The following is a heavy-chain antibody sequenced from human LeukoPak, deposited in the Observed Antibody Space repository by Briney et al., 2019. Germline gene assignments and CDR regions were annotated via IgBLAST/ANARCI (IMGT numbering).Heavy chain of an antibody. CDR2: ISSGSSYI. V-gene: IGHV3-21*01. J-gene: IGHJ4*02. Sequence: GGSLRLSCAASGFTFSSYSMNWVRQAPGKGLEWVSSISSGSSYIYYADSVKGRFTFSRDNAKNSLYMQMNSLRDEETAVYYCARDGHCSGGACNFDYWGQGTLVTVSS. CDR1: GFTFSSYS. CDR3: ARDGHCSGGACNFDY. D-gene: IGHD2-15*01.